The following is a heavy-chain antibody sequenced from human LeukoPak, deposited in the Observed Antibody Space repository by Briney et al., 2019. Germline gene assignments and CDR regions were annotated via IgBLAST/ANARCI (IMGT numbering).Heavy chain of an antibody. CDR3: AREGVTPYYYYGMDV. J-gene: IGHJ6*02. D-gene: IGHD2-21*02. Sequence: ASVKVSCKASGYTFTDYYLHWVRQAPGQRLEWMGWINAGNGNTKYSQKFQGRVTITRDTSASTAYMELSSLRSEDTAVYYCAREGVTPYYYYGMDVWGQGTTVTVSS. V-gene: IGHV1-3*01. CDR1: GYTFTDYY. CDR2: INAGNGNT.